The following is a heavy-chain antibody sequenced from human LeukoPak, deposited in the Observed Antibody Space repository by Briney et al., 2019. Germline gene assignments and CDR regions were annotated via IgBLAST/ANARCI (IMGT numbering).Heavy chain of an antibody. J-gene: IGHJ6*03. V-gene: IGHV1-69*13. Sequence: GASVKVSCKASGGTFSSYAISWVRQAPGQGLEWMGGIIPIFGTANYAQKFQGRVTITADESTSTAYMELSSLRSEGTAVYYCARHRRTVVTNYYYYYYMDVWGKGTTVTISS. CDR2: IIPIFGTA. CDR3: ARHRRTVVTNYYYYYYMDV. D-gene: IGHD4-23*01. CDR1: GGTFSSYA.